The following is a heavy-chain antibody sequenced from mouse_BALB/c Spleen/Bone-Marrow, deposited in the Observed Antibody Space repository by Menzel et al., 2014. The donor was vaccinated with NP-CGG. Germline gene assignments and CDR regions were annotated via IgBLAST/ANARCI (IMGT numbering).Heavy chain of an antibody. CDR3: ARQGYFGRSDY. Sequence: EVKLVEFGGGLVQPGGSLKLSCAASGFDFSRYWMSWVRQAPGKGLEWIGEINPHSSTINYTPSLKDKFIISRDNAKNTLYLQMSKVRSEDTALYYCARQGYFGRSDYWGQGTTLTVSS. J-gene: IGHJ2*01. D-gene: IGHD1-1*01. V-gene: IGHV4-1*02. CDR1: GFDFSRYW. CDR2: INPHSSTI.